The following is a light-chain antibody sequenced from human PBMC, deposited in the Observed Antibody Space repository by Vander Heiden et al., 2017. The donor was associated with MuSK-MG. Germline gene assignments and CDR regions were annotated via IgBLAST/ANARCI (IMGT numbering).Light chain of an antibody. Sequence: EIVLTQSPATLSVSPGDSVTLSCRASQSFSTNLAWYQQKPGQAPRLLIYDAYATAAGVPARFSGSGSGTEFTLTISTGQSEDFAVYYCHQYDDWPMYNFGQGTKVEIK. J-gene: IGKJ2*01. CDR1: QSFSTN. CDR3: HQYDDWPMYN. V-gene: IGKV3-15*01. CDR2: DAY.